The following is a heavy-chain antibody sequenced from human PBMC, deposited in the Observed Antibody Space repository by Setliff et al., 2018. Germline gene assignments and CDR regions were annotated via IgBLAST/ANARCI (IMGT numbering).Heavy chain of an antibody. CDR3: ARHATYYYGSGNLPFDH. J-gene: IGHJ4*02. CDR1: GESSSGYY. CDR2: IMDGRDT. Sequence: SETLSLTCAIYGESSSGYYWSWIRQSPGKTLEWIGEIMDGRDTVYNPSLNSRVTISFDTSRNQFSLELSSVTAADTAVYYYARHATYYYGSGNLPFDHWAQCSLVTVS. D-gene: IGHD3-10*01. V-gene: IGHV4-34*12.